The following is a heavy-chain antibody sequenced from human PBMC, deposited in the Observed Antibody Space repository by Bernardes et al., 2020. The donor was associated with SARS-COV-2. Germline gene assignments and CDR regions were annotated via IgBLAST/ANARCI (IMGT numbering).Heavy chain of an antibody. V-gene: IGHV3-21*01. CDR3: ARDVGGTDGRSGLAV. J-gene: IGHJ3*01. CDR1: GFTFSSYL. CDR2: ISCAGRNI. Sequence: GGSLRLSCVASGFTFSSYLFSWFRQAPGKGLEWVSSISCAGRNIYYGDSVRGRFTTSRDNTKTSVFLQMDSLRAEDTAVYYCARDVGGTDGRSGLAVWGPGTMV. D-gene: IGHD3-16*01.